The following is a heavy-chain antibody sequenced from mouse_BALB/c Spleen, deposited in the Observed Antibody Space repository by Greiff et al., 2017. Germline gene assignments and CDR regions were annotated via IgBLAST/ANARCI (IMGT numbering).Heavy chain of an antibody. D-gene: IGHD2-14*01. CDR2: IDPANGNT. CDR3: ARWYDEAMDY. V-gene: IGHV14-3*02. CDR1: GFNIKDTY. Sequence: EVQLQQSGAELVKPGASVKLSCTASGFNIKDTYMHWVKQRPEQGLEWMGRIDPANGNTKYDPKFQGKATITADTSSNTAYLQLSSLTSEDTAVYYCARWYDEAMDYWGQGTSVTVSS. J-gene: IGHJ4*01.